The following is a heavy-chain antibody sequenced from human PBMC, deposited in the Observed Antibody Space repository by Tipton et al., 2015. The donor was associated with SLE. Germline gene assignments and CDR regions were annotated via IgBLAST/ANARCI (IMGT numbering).Heavy chain of an antibody. CDR1: GGSISSYY. Sequence: TLSLTCTVSGGSISSYYWSWIRQPPGKGLEWIGYIYYSGSTNYNPSLKSRVKISADTSKKQVSLKLSSVTAADTAVYYCARRGWNDKGNWFDPWGQGILVTVSS. D-gene: IGHD1-1*01. V-gene: IGHV4-59*08. CDR2: IYYSGST. CDR3: ARRGWNDKGNWFDP. J-gene: IGHJ5*02.